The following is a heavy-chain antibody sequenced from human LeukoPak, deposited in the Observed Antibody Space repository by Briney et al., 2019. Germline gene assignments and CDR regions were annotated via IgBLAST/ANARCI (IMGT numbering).Heavy chain of an antibody. V-gene: IGHV3-23*01. CDR1: GLIFSSYW. CDR2: ISGSGGST. CDR3: AKLKRELLDAFDI. Sequence: GGSLRLSCEASGLIFSSYWMSWVRQAPGKGLEWVSAISGSGGSTYYADSVKGRFTISRDNSKNTLYLQMNSLRAEDTAVYYCAKLKRELLDAFDIWGQGTMVTVSS. J-gene: IGHJ3*02. D-gene: IGHD1-26*01.